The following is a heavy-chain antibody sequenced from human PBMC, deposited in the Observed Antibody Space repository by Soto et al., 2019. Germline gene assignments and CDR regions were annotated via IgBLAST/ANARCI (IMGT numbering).Heavy chain of an antibody. D-gene: IGHD6-19*01. V-gene: IGHV3-23*01. J-gene: IGHJ4*02. CDR3: ALIAVAGTNDY. Sequence: GGSLRLSCAAPGFTFSSYAMSWVRQAPGKGLEWVSAISGSGGSTYYADSVKGRFTISRDNSKNTLYPQMNSLRAEDTAVYYCALIAVAGTNDYWGQGTLVTVSS. CDR2: ISGSGGST. CDR1: GFTFSSYA.